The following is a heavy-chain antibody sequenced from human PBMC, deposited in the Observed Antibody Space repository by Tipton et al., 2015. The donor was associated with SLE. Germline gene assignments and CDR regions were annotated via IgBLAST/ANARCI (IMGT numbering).Heavy chain of an antibody. Sequence: GLVKPSETLSLTCAVYGGSFSGYYWSWIRQPPGKGLEWIGEINHTGSTNYKPSLKSRVTISVDTSKNQFSLKVRSVTAADTAVYHCTRVPRYNWNYIADWGQGTLVSVSS. D-gene: IGHD1-7*01. CDR3: TRVPRYNWNYIAD. CDR1: GGSFSGYY. CDR2: INHTGST. V-gene: IGHV4-34*01. J-gene: IGHJ4*02.